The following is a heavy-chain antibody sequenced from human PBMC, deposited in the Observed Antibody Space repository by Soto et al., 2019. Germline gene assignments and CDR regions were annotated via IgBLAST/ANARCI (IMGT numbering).Heavy chain of an antibody. CDR3: ARTYYDFGGGFSD. J-gene: IGHJ4*02. D-gene: IGHD3-3*01. Sequence: QVHLEESGGRVVQPGTSLRLSCAASGFTFSDYAMHWIRQPPGKGLEWVASISYEGSEKYYSDSVKGRFTISRDNSKNTVYLQMNSVRGDDTAVYYCARTYYDFGGGFSDWGQGALVTVSS. V-gene: IGHV3-30*03. CDR1: GFTFSDYA. CDR2: ISYEGSEK.